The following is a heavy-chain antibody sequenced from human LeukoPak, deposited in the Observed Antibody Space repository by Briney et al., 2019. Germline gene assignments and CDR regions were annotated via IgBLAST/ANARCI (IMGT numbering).Heavy chain of an antibody. V-gene: IGHV3-21*01. D-gene: IGHD2-15*01. CDR1: GFTFSSYS. J-gene: IGHJ4*02. Sequence: GGSLRLSCAASGFTFSSYSMNWVRQAPGKGLEWVSSISSSSSYIYYADSVKGRFTISRDNAKNSLYLQMNSLRAEDTAVYYCERDPGYCSGGSCRPTGSDYWGQGTLVTVSS. CDR2: ISSSSSYI. CDR3: ERDPGYCSGGSCRPTGSDY.